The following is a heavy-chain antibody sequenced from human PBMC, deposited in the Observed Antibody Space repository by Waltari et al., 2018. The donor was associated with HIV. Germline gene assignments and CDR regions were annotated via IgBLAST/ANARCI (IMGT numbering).Heavy chain of an antibody. Sequence: QVQLVESGGGLVQPGGSLGPSCAASGFIFRAFAIHWVRQAPGKGLEWVAVISRDGSSKYYADSVQGRFTISRDNSKNSLHLHMNSLRPKDTAVYYCAREGIVAAPFDFWGLGTLVTVSS. CDR3: AREGIVAAPFDF. J-gene: IGHJ4*02. CDR2: ISRDGSSK. D-gene: IGHD2-15*01. CDR1: GFIFRAFA. V-gene: IGHV3-30*01.